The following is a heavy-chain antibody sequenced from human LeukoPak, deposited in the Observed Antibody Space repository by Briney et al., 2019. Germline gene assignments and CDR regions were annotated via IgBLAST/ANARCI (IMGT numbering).Heavy chain of an antibody. D-gene: IGHD4-17*01. Sequence: GGSLRLSCAASGFTFSGYAMSWVRQAPGKGLEWVSAISGSGGSTYYADSVKGRFTISRDNSKNTLYLQMNSLRAEDTAVYYCARDGMTTVTTDAFDIWGQGTMVTVSS. V-gene: IGHV3-23*01. CDR1: GFTFSGYA. CDR2: ISGSGGST. CDR3: ARDGMTTVTTDAFDI. J-gene: IGHJ3*02.